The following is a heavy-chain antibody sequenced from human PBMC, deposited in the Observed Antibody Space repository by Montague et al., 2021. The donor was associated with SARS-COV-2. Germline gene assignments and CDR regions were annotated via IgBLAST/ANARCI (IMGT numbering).Heavy chain of an antibody. J-gene: IGHJ6*02. CDR3: ARDVILWFGELSFLDV. Sequence: TLSLTCTVSGGSISSGSYYWSWIRQPAGKGLEWIGRIYTSGSTNYNPSLKSRVTISVDTSKNQFSLKLSSVTAADTAVYYCARDVILWFGELSFLDVWGQGTTVTVSS. V-gene: IGHV4-61*02. D-gene: IGHD3-10*01. CDR1: GGSISSGSYY. CDR2: IYTSGST.